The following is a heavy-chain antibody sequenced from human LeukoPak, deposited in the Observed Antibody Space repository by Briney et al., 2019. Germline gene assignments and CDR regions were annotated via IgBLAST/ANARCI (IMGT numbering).Heavy chain of an antibody. V-gene: IGHV3-9*01. CDR3: AKDRTYDAYAGLDY. D-gene: IGHD3-16*01. Sequence: GRSLRLPCAASGFTFDDYSMHWVRQAPGKGLEWVSGISWNSGSAGYADSVKGRFTISRDSAKNSLYLQMNSLRTEDTALYYCAKDRTYDAYAGLDYWGQGTLVTVSS. J-gene: IGHJ4*02. CDR1: GFTFDDYS. CDR2: ISWNSGSA.